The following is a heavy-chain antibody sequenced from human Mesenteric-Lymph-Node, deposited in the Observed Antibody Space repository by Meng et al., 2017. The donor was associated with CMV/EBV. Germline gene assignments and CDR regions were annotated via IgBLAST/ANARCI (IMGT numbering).Heavy chain of an antibody. J-gene: IGHJ6*02. V-gene: IGHV3-33*06. CDR3: AKDQDTAMDTVHYYYYGMDV. CDR2: IWYDGSNK. CDR1: GFTFSSYG. Sequence: GGSLRLSCAASGFTFSSYGMHWVRQAPGKGLEWVAVIWYDGSNKYYADSVKGRFTISRDNSKNTLYLQMNSLRAEDTAVYYCAKDQDTAMDTVHYYYYGMDVWGQGTTVTVSS. D-gene: IGHD5-18*01.